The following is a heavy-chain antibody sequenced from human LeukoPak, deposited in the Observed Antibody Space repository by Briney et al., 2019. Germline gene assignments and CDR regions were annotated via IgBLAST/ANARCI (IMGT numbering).Heavy chain of an antibody. J-gene: IGHJ4*02. CDR3: TTDLIRFLEWLFNY. V-gene: IGHV3-15*01. CDR1: GFTFSNAW. Sequence: GGSLRLSCAASGFTFSNAWMSWVRQAPGKGLEWVGRIKSKTDCGTTDYAAPVKGRFTISRDDSKNTLYLQMNSLKTEDTAVYYCTTDLIRFLEWLFNYWGQGTLVTVSS. CDR2: IKSKTDCGTT. D-gene: IGHD3-3*01.